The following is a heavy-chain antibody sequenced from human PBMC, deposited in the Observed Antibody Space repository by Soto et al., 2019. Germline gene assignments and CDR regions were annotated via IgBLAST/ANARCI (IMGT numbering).Heavy chain of an antibody. CDR3: ARDLFGQQQLVWGY. CDR1: GGSISSGGYY. D-gene: IGHD6-13*01. V-gene: IGHV4-31*03. Sequence: SETLSLTCTVSGGSISSGGYYWSWIRQHPGKGLEWIGYIYYSGSTYYNPSLKSRVTISVDTSKNQFSLKLSSVTAADTAVYYCARDLFGQQQLVWGYWGQGTLVTVSS. CDR2: IYYSGST. J-gene: IGHJ4*02.